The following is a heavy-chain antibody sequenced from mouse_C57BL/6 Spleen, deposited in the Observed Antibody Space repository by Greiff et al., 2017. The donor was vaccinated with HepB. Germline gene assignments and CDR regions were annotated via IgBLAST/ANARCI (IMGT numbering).Heavy chain of an antibody. V-gene: IGHV1-42*01. CDR1: GYSFTGYY. D-gene: IGHD1-1*01. CDR2: INPSTGGT. Sequence: VQLQQSGPELVKPGASVKISCKASGYSFTGYYMNWVKQSPEKSLEWIGEINPSTGGTTYNQKFKAKATLTVDKSSSTAYMQLKSLTSEDSAVYYCARRGGSSSFGMDDWGQGTSVTVSS. J-gene: IGHJ4*01. CDR3: ARRGGSSSFGMDD.